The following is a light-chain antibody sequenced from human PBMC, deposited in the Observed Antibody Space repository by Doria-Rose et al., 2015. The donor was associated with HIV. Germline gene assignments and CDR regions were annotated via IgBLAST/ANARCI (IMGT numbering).Light chain of an antibody. Sequence: QVTQPPSSLSASIGDRVTITCRASQTVSTYLNWFQQEPGKAPKLLIYAASRLQSGVPSRFSGSGSGTDFTLTISGLQPGDFATYYCQQTYSSPPWTFGQGTKVEMK. V-gene: IGKV1-39*01. CDR3: QQTYSSPPWT. CDR1: QTVSTY. J-gene: IGKJ1*01. CDR2: AAS.